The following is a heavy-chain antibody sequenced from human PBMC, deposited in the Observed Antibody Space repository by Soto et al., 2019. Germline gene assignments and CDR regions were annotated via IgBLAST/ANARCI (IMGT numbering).Heavy chain of an antibody. CDR1: GGSISSGDYY. CDR2: IYYSGST. D-gene: IGHD3-10*01. CDR3: ARGGITMVRGVIWFDP. V-gene: IGHV4-30-4*01. Sequence: SETLSLTCTVSGGSISSGDYYWSWIRQPPGKGLEWIGYIYYSGSTYYNPSLKSRVTISVGTSKNQFSLKLSSVTAADTAVYYCARGGITMVRGVIWFDPWGQGTLVTVSS. J-gene: IGHJ5*02.